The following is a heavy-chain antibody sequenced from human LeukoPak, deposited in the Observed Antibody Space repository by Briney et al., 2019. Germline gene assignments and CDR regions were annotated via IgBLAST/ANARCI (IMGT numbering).Heavy chain of an antibody. Sequence: PGGSLRLSCAASGFTFSNYWMTWVRQAPGKGLEWVSAISGSGGSTYYADSVKGRFTISRDNAKNTLYLQMNSLRAEDTAVYYCAKFEGLGESPNWDFDYWGQGTLVTVSS. J-gene: IGHJ4*02. CDR3: AKFEGLGESPNWDFDY. V-gene: IGHV3-23*01. CDR2: ISGSGGST. D-gene: IGHD2-21*01. CDR1: GFTFSNYW.